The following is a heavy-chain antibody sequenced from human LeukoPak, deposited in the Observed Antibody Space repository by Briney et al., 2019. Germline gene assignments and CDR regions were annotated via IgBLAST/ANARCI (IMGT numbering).Heavy chain of an antibody. CDR3: ARVGYSGALIGAFDI. CDR1: GYSISSGYY. V-gene: IGHV4-38-2*02. D-gene: IGHD1-26*01. Sequence: PSGTLSLTCTVSGYSISSGYYWGWIWQPPGKGLEWIGSIYHSGSTYFNPSLKSRITISVDTSKNQFSLKLNSVTAADTAVYSCARVGYSGALIGAFDIWGQGTTVTVSS. J-gene: IGHJ3*02. CDR2: IYHSGST.